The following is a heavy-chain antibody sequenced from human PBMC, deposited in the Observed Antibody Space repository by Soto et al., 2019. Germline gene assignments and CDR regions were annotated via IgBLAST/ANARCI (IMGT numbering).Heavy chain of an antibody. V-gene: IGHV1-18*01. CDR3: ARHREGGYTYGYDY. Sequence: QVQLVQSGAEVKKPGASVKVYCKASGYTLTTYDISWVRQAPGQGLEWMGWISAYNRNIKYIQKFQGRVTMNTDTSTSTAYMELRSLRSDDTAVYYCARHREGGYTYGYDYWGQGTLVTVSS. D-gene: IGHD5-18*01. CDR1: GYTLTTYD. CDR2: ISAYNRNI. J-gene: IGHJ4*02.